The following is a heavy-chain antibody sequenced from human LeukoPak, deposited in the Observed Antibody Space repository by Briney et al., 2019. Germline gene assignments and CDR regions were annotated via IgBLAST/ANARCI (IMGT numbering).Heavy chain of an antibody. Sequence: SETLSLTCTVSGDSISSYYWSWIRQPPGKGLEWIGYIYYSGSTNYNPSLKSRVTISVDTSKNQFSLKLSSVTAADTAVYYCAREKDYGDYADWFDPWGQGTLVTISS. CDR2: IYYSGST. D-gene: IGHD4-17*01. CDR3: AREKDYGDYADWFDP. J-gene: IGHJ5*02. V-gene: IGHV4-59*01. CDR1: GDSISSYY.